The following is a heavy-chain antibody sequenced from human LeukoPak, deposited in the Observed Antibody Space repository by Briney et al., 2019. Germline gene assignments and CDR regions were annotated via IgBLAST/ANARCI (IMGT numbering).Heavy chain of an antibody. CDR1: GFTFSRYW. CDR3: ATVGPAVAGQNLDY. D-gene: IGHD6-19*01. CDR2: IKQDEGEK. J-gene: IGHJ4*02. V-gene: IGHV3-7*01. Sequence: GGSLRLSCATSGFTFSRYWMTWVRQAPGKGLEWVANIKQDEGEKYYVDSVKGRFTISRDNAKNSLFLQMSSLRVEDTAVFYCATVGPAVAGQNLDYWGQGTLVTVSS.